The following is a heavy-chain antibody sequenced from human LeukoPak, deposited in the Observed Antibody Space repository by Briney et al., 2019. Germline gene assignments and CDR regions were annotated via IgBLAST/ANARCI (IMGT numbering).Heavy chain of an antibody. CDR3: ARDKSIASMIVVVIPHYDY. D-gene: IGHD3-22*01. V-gene: IGHV3-21*01. CDR1: GFTFSSYS. CDR2: ISSSSSYI. Sequence: GGSLRLSCAASGFTFSSYSMNWVRQAPGKGLEWVSSISSSSSYIYYADSVKGRFTISRDNAKNSLYLQMNSLRAEDTAVYYCARDKSIASMIVVVIPHYDYWGQGTLVTVSS. J-gene: IGHJ4*02.